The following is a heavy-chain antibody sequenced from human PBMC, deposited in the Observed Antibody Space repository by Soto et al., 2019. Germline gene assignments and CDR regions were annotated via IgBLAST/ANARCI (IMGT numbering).Heavy chain of an antibody. J-gene: IGHJ4*02. Sequence: LGGSLRLSCAASGFTFSSYSMNWVRQAPGKGLEWVSVISSRGGSTYYADSVKGRFTISRDNSKNTLYLQMNSLRAEDTAVYYCAKDLPDPGYYWGQGTLVTVSS. CDR2: ISSRGGST. CDR3: AKDLPDPGYY. V-gene: IGHV3-23*01. CDR1: GFTFSSYS.